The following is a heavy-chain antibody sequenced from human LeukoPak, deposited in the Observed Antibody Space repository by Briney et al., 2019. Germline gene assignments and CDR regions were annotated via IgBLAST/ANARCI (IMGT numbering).Heavy chain of an antibody. CDR2: IYHSGST. J-gene: IGHJ2*01. CDR1: GGSISSSNW. Sequence: SETLSLTCAVSGGSISSSNWWSWIRQPPGKGLEWIGEIYHSGSTNYNPSLKSRVTISVDKSKNQFSLKLSSVTAADTAVYYCATVTVVVPGAIRYFDLWGRGTPVTVSS. V-gene: IGHV4-4*02. CDR3: ATVTVVVPGAIRYFDL. D-gene: IGHD2-2*01.